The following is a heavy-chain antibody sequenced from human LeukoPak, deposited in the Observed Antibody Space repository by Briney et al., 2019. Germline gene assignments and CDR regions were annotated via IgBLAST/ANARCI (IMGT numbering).Heavy chain of an antibody. J-gene: IGHJ6*03. V-gene: IGHV4-38-2*02. D-gene: IGHD5-12*01. CDR1: GYSISSGYY. CDR2: IYHSGST. CDR3: ARVGYDPPYYYYYMDV. Sequence: PSETLSLTCTVSGYSISSGYYWGWIRQPPGKGLEWIGSIYHSGSTYYNPSLKSRVTISVDTSKNQFSLKLSSVTAADTAVYYCARVGYDPPYYYYYMDVWGKGTTVTVSS.